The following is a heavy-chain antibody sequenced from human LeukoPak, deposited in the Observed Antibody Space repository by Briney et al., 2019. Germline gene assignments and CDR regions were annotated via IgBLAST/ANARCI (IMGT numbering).Heavy chain of an antibody. Sequence: GESLKISCMGYGYSFSTYWIGWVRQVPGKGLEWMAMIYPDDSDVRYNPSFQGHVAISADKSIHTAYLQWSSLKASDTAMYYCAKQPTSMVRGIIITDYYFDYWGQGTLVTVSS. V-gene: IGHV5-51*01. CDR2: IYPDDSDV. J-gene: IGHJ4*02. D-gene: IGHD3-10*01. CDR1: GYSFSTYW. CDR3: AKQPTSMVRGIIITDYYFDY.